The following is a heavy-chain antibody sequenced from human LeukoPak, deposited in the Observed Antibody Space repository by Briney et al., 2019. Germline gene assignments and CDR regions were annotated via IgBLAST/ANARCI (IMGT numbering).Heavy chain of an antibody. Sequence: ASVKVSCKASGYTFTSYGISWVRQAPGQGLEWMGWISAYNGNTNYAQKLQGRVTMTPDTSTSTAYMELRSLRSDDTAAYYCASPGQKTWLAAFDIWGQGTMVTVSS. CDR2: ISAYNGNT. D-gene: IGHD3-22*01. V-gene: IGHV1-18*01. J-gene: IGHJ3*02. CDR1: GYTFTSYG. CDR3: ASPGQKTWLAAFDI.